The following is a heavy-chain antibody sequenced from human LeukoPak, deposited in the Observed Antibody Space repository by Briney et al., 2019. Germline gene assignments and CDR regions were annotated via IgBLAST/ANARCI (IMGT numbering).Heavy chain of an antibody. Sequence: GASVKVSCKASGYTFTSYGISWVRQAPGQGLEWMGWISAYNGNTNYAQKLQGRVTMTTDTSTSTAYMELRSLRSDDTAVYYCARGAQITNFGVVIIQDFDYWGQGTLVTVSS. CDR1: GYTFTSYG. CDR3: ARGAQITNFGVVIIQDFDY. V-gene: IGHV1-18*01. CDR2: ISAYNGNT. J-gene: IGHJ4*02. D-gene: IGHD3-3*01.